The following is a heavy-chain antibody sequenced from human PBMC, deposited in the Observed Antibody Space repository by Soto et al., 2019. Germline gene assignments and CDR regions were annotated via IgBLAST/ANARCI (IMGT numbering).Heavy chain of an antibody. CDR2: ISSSSSYI. D-gene: IGHD3-22*01. CDR3: ARVATAIYYYDSSEFDY. CDR1: GFTFSSYS. J-gene: IGHJ4*02. V-gene: IGHV3-21*01. Sequence: GGSLRLSCAASGFTFSSYSMNWVRQAPGKGLEWVSSISSSSSYIYYADSVKGRFTISRDNAKNSLYLQMNSLRAEDTAVYYCARVATAIYYYDSSEFDYWGQGTLVTVSS.